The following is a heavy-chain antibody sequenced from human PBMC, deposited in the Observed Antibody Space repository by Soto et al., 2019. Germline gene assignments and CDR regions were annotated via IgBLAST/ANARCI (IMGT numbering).Heavy chain of an antibody. CDR3: AKAQYNVFTGYYLRTDY. CDR1: GGSIRSGCYY. D-gene: IGHD3-9*01. CDR2: IYYIGST. J-gene: IGHJ4*02. Sequence: PSETLSLTCTVCGGSIRSGCYYWTWIRQHPGKGLEWIGYIYYIGSTYYNPSLKSRVTISIDTSKNQFSLKLSSVTAAETAVYYSAKAQYNVFTGYYLRTDYCGQRTLVAVCS. V-gene: IGHV4-31*03.